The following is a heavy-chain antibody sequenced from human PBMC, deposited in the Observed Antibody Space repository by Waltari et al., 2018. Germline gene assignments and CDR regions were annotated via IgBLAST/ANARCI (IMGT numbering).Heavy chain of an antibody. CDR1: GYPFADYG. Sequence: QVQLVQSESEVKKPGASVKVSCKAAGYPFADYGISWVRQPPGQGLEWMGWITNYNANTNYAQQLQDRVAMTTDTPANTAYMELRGLRSDDTAVYYCARVWGGLLGYHDHWGQGTLITVSS. D-gene: IGHD2-8*02. J-gene: IGHJ5*02. CDR3: ARVWGGLLGYHDH. V-gene: IGHV1-18*01. CDR2: ITNYNANT.